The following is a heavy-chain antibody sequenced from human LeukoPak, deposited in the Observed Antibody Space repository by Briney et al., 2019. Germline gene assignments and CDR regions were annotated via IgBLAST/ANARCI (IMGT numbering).Heavy chain of an antibody. CDR1: GFTFSSYA. CDR3: ASLDTAMVN. V-gene: IGHV3-30-3*01. D-gene: IGHD5-18*01. CDR2: ISYDGSSK. Sequence: GGSLRLSCAASGFTFSSYAMHWVRQAPGKGLEWVAVISYDGSSKYYADSVKGRFTISRDNSKNTLYLQMNSLRAEDTAVYYCASLDTAMVNWGQGTLVTVSS. J-gene: IGHJ4*02.